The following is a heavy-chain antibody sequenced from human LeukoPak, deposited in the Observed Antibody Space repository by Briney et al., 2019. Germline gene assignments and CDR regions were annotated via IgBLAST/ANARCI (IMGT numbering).Heavy chain of an antibody. Sequence: ASVKVSCKASGYTFTGYYMHWVRQAPGQGLEWMGIINPSGGSTSYAQKFQGGVTMTRDMSTSTVYMELSSLRSEDTAVYYCARRRIAVAGTAYYYYMDVWGKGTTVTVSS. D-gene: IGHD6-19*01. CDR3: ARRRIAVAGTAYYYYMDV. J-gene: IGHJ6*03. V-gene: IGHV1-46*01. CDR2: INPSGGST. CDR1: GYTFTGYY.